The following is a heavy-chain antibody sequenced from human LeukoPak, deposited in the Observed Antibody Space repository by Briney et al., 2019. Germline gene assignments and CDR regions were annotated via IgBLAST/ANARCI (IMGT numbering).Heavy chain of an antibody. CDR1: GGSISSGGYS. CDR3: ARGREMATFDY. Sequence: SETLSLTCAVSGGSISSGGYSWSWIRQPPGKGLEWIGYIYYSGSTNYNPSLKSRVTISVDTSKNQFSLKLSSVTAADTAVYYCARGREMATFDYWGQGTLVTVSS. V-gene: IGHV4-61*08. D-gene: IGHD5-24*01. CDR2: IYYSGST. J-gene: IGHJ4*02.